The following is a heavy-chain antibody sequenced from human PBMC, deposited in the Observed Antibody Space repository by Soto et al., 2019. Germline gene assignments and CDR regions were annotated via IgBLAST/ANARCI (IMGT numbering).Heavy chain of an antibody. D-gene: IGHD3-10*01. Sequence: EVQLVESGGGLVQPGGSLRLSCAASGFTFSSYWMHCVRQAPGKGLVWVSRIKSDGSNINYADSVKGRFTISRDNAKNTLYLQMNSRRAEDTAIYYCARGGFSGSGSFIQGDYWGQGTLVTVSS. CDR2: IKSDGSNI. J-gene: IGHJ4*02. V-gene: IGHV3-74*01. CDR1: GFTFSSYW. CDR3: ARGGFSGSGSFIQGDY.